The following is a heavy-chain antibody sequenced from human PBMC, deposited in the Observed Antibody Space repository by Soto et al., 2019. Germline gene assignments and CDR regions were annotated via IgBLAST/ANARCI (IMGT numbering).Heavy chain of an antibody. CDR2: IYYTGSP. J-gene: IGHJ5*02. CDR3: SRLKIDYDLFTGYYKHWFDP. D-gene: IGHD3-9*01. V-gene: IGHV4-59*08. CDR1: GDSMNSYY. Sequence: QVQLQESGPSLVRPSETLSLTCTVSGDSMNSYYWSWIRQPPGQGLDWIVYIYYTGSPNYNPSLKSRVRVTLARDKAKYSVYLHMVSAADAAIDYYSRLKIDYDLFTGYYKHWFDPGGQGTLFTVGS.